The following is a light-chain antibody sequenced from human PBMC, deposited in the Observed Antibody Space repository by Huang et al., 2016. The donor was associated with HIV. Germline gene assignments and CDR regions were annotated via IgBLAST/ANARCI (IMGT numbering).Light chain of an antibody. CDR1: QSLLHSDGNTY. J-gene: IGKJ4*01. V-gene: IGKV2-30*02. Sequence: DVVMTQSPLSLPVTLGQPASISCTSSQSLLHSDGNTYLNWFHQRPGQSLRRLFYKVSNRDSGVPDRFSGSGSGTDFTLTISRVEAEDVGIFYCMQGTHWPLTFGEGTKVEI. CDR3: MQGTHWPLT. CDR2: KVS.